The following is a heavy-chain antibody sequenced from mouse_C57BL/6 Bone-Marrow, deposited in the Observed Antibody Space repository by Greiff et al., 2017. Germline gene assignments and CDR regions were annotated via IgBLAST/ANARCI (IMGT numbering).Heavy chain of an antibody. D-gene: IGHD2-4*01. CDR1: GFSLTSYG. CDR2: IWSGGST. Sequence: QVQLKQSGPGLVQPSQSLSITCTVSGFSLTSYGVHWVRQPPGKGLEWLGVIWSGGSTDYNAAFISRLSISKDNSKSQVFFKMNSLQADDTAIYYCAKEDYDYDSWFAYWGQGTLVTVSA. CDR3: AKEDYDYDSWFAY. J-gene: IGHJ3*01. V-gene: IGHV2-4*01.